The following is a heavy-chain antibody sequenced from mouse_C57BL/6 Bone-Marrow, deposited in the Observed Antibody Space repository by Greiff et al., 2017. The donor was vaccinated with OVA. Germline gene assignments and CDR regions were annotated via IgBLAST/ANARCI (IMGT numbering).Heavy chain of an antibody. D-gene: IGHD3-2*02. V-gene: IGHV1-52*01. CDR2: IDPSDSET. Sequence: VQLKQPGAELVRPGSSVKLSCKASGYTFTSYWMHWVKQRPIQGLEWIGNIDPSDSETHYNQKFKDKATLTVDKSSSTAYMQLSSLTSEDSAVYYCARQLRLMEYYAMDYWGQGTSVTVSS. CDR3: ARQLRLMEYYAMDY. J-gene: IGHJ4*01. CDR1: GYTFTSYW.